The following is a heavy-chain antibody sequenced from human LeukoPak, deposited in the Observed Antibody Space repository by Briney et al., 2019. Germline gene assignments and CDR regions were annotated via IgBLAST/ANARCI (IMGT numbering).Heavy chain of an antibody. CDR1: GGSVRSGSYY. V-gene: IGHV4-61*01. J-gene: IGHJ4*02. Sequence: SETLSLTCTVSGGSVRSGSYYWNWIRQPPGKGLEWIGYIYYSGSTNYNPSLKSRVTISVDTSKNQFSLKLSSVTAADTAVYYCARGNGGNSGYWGQGTMVTVSS. CDR3: ARGNGGNSGY. D-gene: IGHD4-23*01. CDR2: IYYSGST.